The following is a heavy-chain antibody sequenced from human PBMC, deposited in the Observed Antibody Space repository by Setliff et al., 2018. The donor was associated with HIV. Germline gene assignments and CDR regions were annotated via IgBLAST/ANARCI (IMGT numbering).Heavy chain of an antibody. CDR3: ARVETTVTSRLDY. J-gene: IGHJ4*02. CDR1: GFSISSGFF. V-gene: IGHV4-38-2*01. D-gene: IGHD4-17*01. CDR2: IYQSGTT. Sequence: SETLSLTCAVSGFSISSGFFWGWVRQPPGKGLEWIGSIYQSGTTYYNPALKSRVTISVDTSKNQFSLRLTSVIAADTAVYFCARVETTVTSRLDYWGQGTLVTVSS.